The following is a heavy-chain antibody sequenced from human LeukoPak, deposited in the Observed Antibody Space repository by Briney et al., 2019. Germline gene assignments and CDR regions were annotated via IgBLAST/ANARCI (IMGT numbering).Heavy chain of an antibody. J-gene: IGHJ4*02. CDR3: TRAEGNYGGNLDY. D-gene: IGHD4-23*01. CDR2: IRSKTYGGIT. V-gene: IGHV3-49*04. CDR1: GFTFGDYA. Sequence: PGRSLRLSCTASGFTFGDYAMSWVRQAPGKGLEWVGFIRSKTYGGITEYAASVKGRFTISRDDSKSIAYLQMNSLKTEDTAVYYCTRAEGNYGGNLDYWGQGTLVTVSS.